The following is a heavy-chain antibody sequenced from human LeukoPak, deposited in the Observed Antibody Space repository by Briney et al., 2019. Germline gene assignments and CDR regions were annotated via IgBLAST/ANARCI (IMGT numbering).Heavy chain of an antibody. Sequence: SETLSLTCAVYGGSFSGYYWSWIRQPPGKGLEWIGEINHSGSTNYNPSLKSRVTISVDTSKNQFSLKLGSVTAADTAVYYCASAVYSSGWYYWGQGTLVTVSS. D-gene: IGHD6-19*01. CDR2: INHSGST. CDR1: GGSFSGYY. J-gene: IGHJ4*02. V-gene: IGHV4-34*01. CDR3: ASAVYSSGWYY.